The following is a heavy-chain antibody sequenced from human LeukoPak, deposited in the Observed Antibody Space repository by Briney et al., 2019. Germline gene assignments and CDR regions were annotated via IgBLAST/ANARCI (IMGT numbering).Heavy chain of an antibody. Sequence: PIFGTANYAQKFQGRVTITADKSTSTAYMELSSLRSEDTAVYYCARVVAAAGSSYYYGMDVWGKGTTVTVSS. V-gene: IGHV1-69*06. CDR2: PIFGTA. D-gene: IGHD6-13*01. CDR3: ARVVAAAGSSYYYGMDV. J-gene: IGHJ6*04.